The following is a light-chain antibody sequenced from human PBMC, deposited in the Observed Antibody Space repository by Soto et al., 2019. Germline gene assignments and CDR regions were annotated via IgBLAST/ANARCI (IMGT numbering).Light chain of an antibody. J-gene: IGKJ5*01. CDR1: QRLLSSSNIKNF. Sequence: DIVMTHSPDSLAVSLGERATINCKYSQRLLSSSNIKNFLALYQQKPGQPPNLLFYWASTRHSGVPDRCSGSGSGTDFTLTIASVQAEDVAVDYCQQYYSSRAITFGQGTRLEI. CDR2: WAS. V-gene: IGKV4-1*01. CDR3: QQYYSSRAIT.